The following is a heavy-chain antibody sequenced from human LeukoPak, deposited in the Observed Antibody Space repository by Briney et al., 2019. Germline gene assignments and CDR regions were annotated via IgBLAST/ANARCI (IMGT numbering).Heavy chain of an antibody. CDR1: GDSMSRRY. Sequence: SETLSLTCTVSGDSMSRRYWSWIRQPPGKGLEWIGYIYFDGTTNYNPSLRSRVSMSVDTSKNLLSLKVTSVTPADTAVYYCARDRPNSRGWYGAYYYHIDVWGSGTTVVVSS. V-gene: IGHV4-59*11. CDR3: ARDRPNSRGWYGAYYYHIDV. CDR2: IYFDGTT. D-gene: IGHD6-19*01. J-gene: IGHJ6*03.